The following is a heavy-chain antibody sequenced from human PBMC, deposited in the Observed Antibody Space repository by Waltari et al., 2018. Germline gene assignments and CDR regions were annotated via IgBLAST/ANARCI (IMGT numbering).Heavy chain of an antibody. CDR2: FDPEDGET. D-gene: IGHD3-22*01. J-gene: IGHJ4*02. Sequence: QVQLVQSGTEVKKPGASVKVSCKVSGYTLPELSMHWVRQAPGKGLEWMGGFDPEDGETIYAQKFQGRVTMTEDTSTDTAYMELSSLRSEDTAVYYCTSNYYDSSGHHAHINWGQGTLVTVSS. V-gene: IGHV1-24*01. CDR3: TSNYYDSSGHHAHIN. CDR1: GYTLPELS.